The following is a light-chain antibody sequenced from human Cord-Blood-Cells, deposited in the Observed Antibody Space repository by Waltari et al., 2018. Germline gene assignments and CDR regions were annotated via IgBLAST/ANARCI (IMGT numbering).Light chain of an antibody. V-gene: IGLV2-14*01. CDR1: SSDVGGYNH. Sequence: QSALTQPASVSGSPGQSLTISCTGTSSDVGGYNHVPWYQHHPGKAPKLMIYEVSNRPSGVSNRFSGSNSGNTASLTISGLQAEDEADYYCSSYTSSSTLVFGGGTKLTVL. J-gene: IGLJ3*02. CDR2: EVS. CDR3: SSYTSSSTLV.